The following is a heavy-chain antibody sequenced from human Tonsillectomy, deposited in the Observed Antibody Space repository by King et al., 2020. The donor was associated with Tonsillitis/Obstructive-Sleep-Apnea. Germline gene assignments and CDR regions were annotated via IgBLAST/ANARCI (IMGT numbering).Heavy chain of an antibody. J-gene: IGHJ5*02. CDR3: ARHLGDFGSVGWFDP. CDR1: GYSFTSYW. CDR2: MYPGDADS. Sequence: QLVQSGAEVKKPGESLKISCKGSGYSFTSYWIGWVRQMPGKGLEWMGIMYPGDADSRYSPSFQGQVTISADKSISTAYLQWSSLKASDTAMYYCARHLGDFGSVGWFDPWGQGTLVTVSS. V-gene: IGHV5-51*01. D-gene: IGHD3-3*01.